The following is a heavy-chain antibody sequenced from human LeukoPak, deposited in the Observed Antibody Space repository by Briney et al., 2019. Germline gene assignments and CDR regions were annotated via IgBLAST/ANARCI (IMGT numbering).Heavy chain of an antibody. V-gene: IGHV4-34*01. D-gene: IGHD6-6*01. CDR1: GGSFSGYY. CDR3: ARVPRSSSSVDD. CDR2: INHHGST. Sequence: PSETLSLTCAVYGGSFSGYYWSWIRQPPGKVLEWIGEINHHGSTNYNPSLKSRVTISVDTSKNQFPLKLHSVTAADTAVYYCARVPRSSSSVDDWGQGTLVTVSS. J-gene: IGHJ4*02.